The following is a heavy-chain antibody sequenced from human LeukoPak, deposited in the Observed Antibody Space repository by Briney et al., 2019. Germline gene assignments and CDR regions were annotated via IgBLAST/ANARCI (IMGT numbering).Heavy chain of an antibody. CDR2: IYTSGST. Sequence: SGTLSLTCTVSGGSISSGSYYWSWIRQPAGKGLEWIGRIYTSGSTNYNPSLKSRVTISVDTSKNQFSLKLSSVTAADTAVYYCARDAYYYGSGSVLFDYWGQGTLVTVSS. J-gene: IGHJ4*02. CDR3: ARDAYYYGSGSVLFDY. CDR1: GGSISSGSYY. D-gene: IGHD3-10*01. V-gene: IGHV4-61*02.